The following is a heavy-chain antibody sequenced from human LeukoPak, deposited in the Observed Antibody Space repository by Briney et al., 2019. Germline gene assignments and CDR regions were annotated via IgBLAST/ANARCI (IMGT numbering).Heavy chain of an antibody. V-gene: IGHV4-59*01. J-gene: IGHJ6*03. Sequence: PSETLSLTCTVSGGSISSYYWNWIRQPPGKGLEWIGYIYHSGSTNYNPSLKSRVTISVDTSKNHFSLKLSSVTAADTAVYYCARDGGDYYYYYMDVWGKGTTVTVSS. D-gene: IGHD3-10*01. CDR1: GGSISSYY. CDR3: ARDGGDYYYYYMDV. CDR2: IYHSGST.